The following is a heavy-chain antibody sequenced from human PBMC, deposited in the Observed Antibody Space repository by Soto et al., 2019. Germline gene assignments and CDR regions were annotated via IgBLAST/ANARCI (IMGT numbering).Heavy chain of an antibody. V-gene: IGHV1-69*04. CDR3: ARDIDEVVPAARFGWFDP. D-gene: IGHD2-2*01. CDR2: IIPILGIA. J-gene: IGHJ5*02. CDR1: GGTFSSYT. Sequence: GASVEVCCKASGGTFSSYTISWVRQAPGQGLEWMGRIIPILGIANYAQRFQGRVTITADKSTSTAYMELSSLRSEDTAVYYCARDIDEVVPAARFGWFDPWGQGTLVTVSS.